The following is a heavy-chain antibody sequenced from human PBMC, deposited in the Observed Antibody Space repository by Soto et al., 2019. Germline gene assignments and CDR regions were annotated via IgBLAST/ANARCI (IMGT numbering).Heavy chain of an antibody. Sequence: GGSLRLSCAASGFIFKNYWVSWVRQAPGKGLEWVANIRQDGNEKYYVDSVKGRFTISRDNAKNSLYLQMNSLRAEDTAVYYCARVDQTLRRPDICGDLLDYWGQGSLLTVSS. V-gene: IGHV3-7*05. J-gene: IGHJ4*02. CDR3: ARVDQTLRRPDICGDLLDY. D-gene: IGHD4-17*01. CDR2: IRQDGNEK. CDR1: GFIFKNYW.